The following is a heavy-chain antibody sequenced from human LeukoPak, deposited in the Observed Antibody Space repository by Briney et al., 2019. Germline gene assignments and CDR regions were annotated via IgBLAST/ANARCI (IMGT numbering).Heavy chain of an antibody. J-gene: IGHJ4*02. CDR2: IYYSGST. Sequence: SETLSLTCTVSGGSISSGGHYWSWIRQHPGKGLEWIGYIYYSGSTYYNPSLKSRVTISVDTSKNQFSLKLSSVTAADTAVYYCARWDYYDSSGYYWGQGTLVTVSS. D-gene: IGHD3-22*01. V-gene: IGHV4-31*03. CDR1: GGSISSGGHY. CDR3: ARWDYYDSSGYY.